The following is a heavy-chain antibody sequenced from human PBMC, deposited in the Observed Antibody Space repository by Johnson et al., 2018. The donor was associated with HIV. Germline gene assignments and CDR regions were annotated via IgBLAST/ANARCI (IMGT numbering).Heavy chain of an antibody. CDR2: ISYDGSNK. Sequence: QVQLVESGGGAVQPGRSLTLSCAASGFTFSSYAMHWVRQAPGKGLEWVAVISYDGSNKYYADSVKGRFTISRDNSKNTLYLQMNSLRAEDTAVYYCARGEEMATILIWGQGTMVTVSS. CDR1: GFTFSSYA. D-gene: IGHD5-24*01. J-gene: IGHJ3*02. V-gene: IGHV3-30-3*01. CDR3: ARGEEMATILI.